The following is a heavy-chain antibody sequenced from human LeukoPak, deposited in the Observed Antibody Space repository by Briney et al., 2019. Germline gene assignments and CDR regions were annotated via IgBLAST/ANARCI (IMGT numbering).Heavy chain of an antibody. D-gene: IGHD3-3*01. CDR1: GGAISGYY. Sequence: SETLSLTCIVSGGAISGYYCSWIRQPPGKGLEWIGYIDDSGRTKYNPSLKSRVTISVDTSKNQLSLELTSVTAADTAVYYCTRGVSSGNWGQGTLVTVSS. CDR2: IDDSGRT. CDR3: TRGVSSGN. J-gene: IGHJ4*02. V-gene: IGHV4-59*01.